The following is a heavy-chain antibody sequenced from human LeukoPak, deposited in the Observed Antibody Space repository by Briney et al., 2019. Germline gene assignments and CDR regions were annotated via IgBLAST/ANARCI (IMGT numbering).Heavy chain of an antibody. CDR3: ARQDVVVITAATYYSGMDV. Sequence: SETLSLTCTVSGGSIGSYYWNWIRQPPGKGLEWIGYIYYSGSTNYNPSLKSRVTISVDTSKNQFSLKLSSVTAADTAVYYCARQDVVVITAATYYSGMDVWGQGTTVTVSS. CDR1: GGSIGSYY. D-gene: IGHD2-2*01. J-gene: IGHJ6*02. V-gene: IGHV4-59*08. CDR2: IYYSGST.